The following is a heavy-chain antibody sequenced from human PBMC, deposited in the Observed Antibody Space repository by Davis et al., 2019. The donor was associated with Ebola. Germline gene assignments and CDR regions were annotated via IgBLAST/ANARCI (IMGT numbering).Heavy chain of an antibody. V-gene: IGHV4-59*11. J-gene: IGHJ5*02. D-gene: IGHD6-13*01. CDR1: GGFISSHY. CDR2: FYYSGST. Sequence: MPSETLSLTCTVSGGFISSHYWSWIRQPPGKGLEWIGYFYYSGSTNYNPSLKSRATISADMSKNQLFLKLSSVTAADTAVYYCAATRAAAKPFDPWGQGTLVTVSS. CDR3: AATRAAAKPFDP.